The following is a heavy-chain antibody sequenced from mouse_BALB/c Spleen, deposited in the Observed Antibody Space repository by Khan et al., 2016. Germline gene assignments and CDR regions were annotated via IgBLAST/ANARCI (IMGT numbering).Heavy chain of an antibody. V-gene: IGHV1-54*01. CDR1: GYAFTNYL. J-gene: IGHJ3*01. Sequence: VQLQESGAELVRPGTSVKVSCKAAGYAFTNYLIEWVKQRPGQGLEWIGVINPGSSGTNYNEKFKGKATLTADKSSSTAYLQLSSLTSDDSAVXYCARYGNYEAWFAYWGQGTLVTVST. CDR2: INPGSSGT. CDR3: ARYGNYEAWFAY. D-gene: IGHD2-1*01.